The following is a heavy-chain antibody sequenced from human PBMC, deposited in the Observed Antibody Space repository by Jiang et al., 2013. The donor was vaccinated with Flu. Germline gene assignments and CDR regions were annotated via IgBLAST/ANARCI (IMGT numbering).Heavy chain of an antibody. CDR3: VRDDSAYYYDLGDYSYGMDV. V-gene: IGHV1-18*04. Sequence: YGAEVKKPGAAVKVSCKASGYTFTSYGINWVRQAPGQGLEWLGRISANKGNTKYARRIQGRVTMTTETSTTTAYMELKSLRSDDTAIYYCVRDDSAYYYDLGDYSYGMDVWGQGTTSHRLL. CDR1: GYTFTSYG. D-gene: IGHD3-22*01. J-gene: IGHJ6*02. CDR2: ISANKGNT.